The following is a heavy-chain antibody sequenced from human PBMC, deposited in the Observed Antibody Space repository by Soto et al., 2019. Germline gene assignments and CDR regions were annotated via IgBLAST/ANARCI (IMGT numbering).Heavy chain of an antibody. D-gene: IGHD3-16*02. CDR1: GGSISSGDYY. V-gene: IGHV4-30-4*01. J-gene: IGHJ5*02. CDR3: ARDELYVWGSYRYFWFDP. CDR2: IYYSGST. Sequence: PSETLSLTCTVSGGSISSGDYYWSWIRQPPGKGLEWIGYIYYSGSTYYNPSLKSRVTISVDTSKNQFSLKLSSVTAADTAVYYCARDELYVWGSYRYFWFDPWGQGALVTVSS.